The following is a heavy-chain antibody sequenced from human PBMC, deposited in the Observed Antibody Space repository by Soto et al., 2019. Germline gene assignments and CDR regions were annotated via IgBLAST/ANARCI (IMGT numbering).Heavy chain of an antibody. V-gene: IGHV3-23*01. CDR3: ATSNSGERD. CDR2: VSGNGGST. Sequence: EGQVLESGGGLVQPGGSLRLTCVASGFTLSNFGMSWVRQAPGKGLEWVSFVSGNGGSTYYIDSVKGRFTISRDSSTNTVRLQRNSLRAEDTAVYYCATSNSGERDWGQGALFTVSS. D-gene: IGHD3-10*01. J-gene: IGHJ4*02. CDR1: GFTLSNFG.